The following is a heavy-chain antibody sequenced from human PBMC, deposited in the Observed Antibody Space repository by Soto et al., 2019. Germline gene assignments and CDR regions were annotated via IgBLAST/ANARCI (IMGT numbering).Heavy chain of an antibody. CDR1: GYIFVNYG. J-gene: IGHJ6*02. D-gene: IGHD3-16*01. V-gene: IGHV1-18*01. Sequence: VQLVQSGDEVKKPGASVKVSCTASGYIFVNYGIAWVRQAPGQGLEWMGWISPYTGNTHSATKVQGRLTMTTDTSTSTAYMDLGSLTSDDTAVYYCVMVDNYVTPTPQDVWGQGTTVTVSS. CDR2: ISPYTGNT. CDR3: VMVDNYVTPTPQDV.